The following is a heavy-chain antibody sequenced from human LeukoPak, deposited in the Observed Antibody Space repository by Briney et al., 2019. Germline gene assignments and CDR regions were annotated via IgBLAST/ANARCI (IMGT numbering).Heavy chain of an antibody. Sequence: GGSLRLSCAASGFTFSSYWMSWVRQAPGKGLEWVANIKQDGSEKYYVDSVKGRFTISRDNAKNSLYLQMNSLRAEDMALYYCAKGGITGPDAFDIWGQGTMATVSS. CDR1: GFTFSSYW. CDR2: IKQDGSEK. CDR3: AKGGITGPDAFDI. J-gene: IGHJ3*02. V-gene: IGHV3-7*03. D-gene: IGHD1-20*01.